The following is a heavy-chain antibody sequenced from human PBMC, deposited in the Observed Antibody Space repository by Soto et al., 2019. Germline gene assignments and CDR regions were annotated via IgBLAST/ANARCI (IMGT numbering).Heavy chain of an antibody. CDR2: VYDSGST. Sequence: SETLSLTCTVSGGSISSSSYYWGWILQPPGKGVEWIGSVYDSGSTYYNPSLKSRVTISVDTSKNQFSLKLSSVTAADTAVYYYARRVAAAGKNPYFYYWGQGTLVTVPS. D-gene: IGHD6-13*01. CDR1: GGSISSSSYY. J-gene: IGHJ4*02. CDR3: ARRVAAAGKNPYFYY. V-gene: IGHV4-39*01.